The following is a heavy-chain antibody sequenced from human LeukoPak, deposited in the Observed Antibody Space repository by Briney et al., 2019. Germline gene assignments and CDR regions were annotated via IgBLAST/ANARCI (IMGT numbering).Heavy chain of an antibody. CDR2: INPSGDNT. CDR3: ARIWTGGY. D-gene: IGHD3/OR15-3a*01. CDR1: GYTFTNNF. Sequence: ASVKVSCKASGYTFTNNFMHWVRQAPGQGLEWMGIINPSGDNTWYAQKFQGRVTMTRDMSTSTVYMELSSLRSEDTAVYYCARIWTGGYWGQGTPVTVSS. J-gene: IGHJ4*02. V-gene: IGHV1-46*01.